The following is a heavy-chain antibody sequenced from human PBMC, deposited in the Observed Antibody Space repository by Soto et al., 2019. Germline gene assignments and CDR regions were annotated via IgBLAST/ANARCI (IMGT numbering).Heavy chain of an antibody. CDR2: IYATGTT. CDR3: VRDGTKTLRDWFDP. D-gene: IGHD1-1*01. CDR1: GASISGFY. J-gene: IGHJ5*02. V-gene: IGHV4-4*07. Sequence: SETLSLTCTVSGASISGFYWSWIRKSAGKGLEWLGRIYATGTTDYNPPLKSRVMMSVDTSKKQFSLKLRSVTAADTAVYYCVRDGTKTLRDWFDPWGQGISVTVS.